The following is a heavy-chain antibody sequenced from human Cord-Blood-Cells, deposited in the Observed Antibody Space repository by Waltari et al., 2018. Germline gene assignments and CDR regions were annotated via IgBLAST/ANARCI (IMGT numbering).Heavy chain of an antibody. CDR2: IWYDGSNK. D-gene: IGHD6-13*01. CDR3: ARDRHSSSWFDY. CDR1: GFTFSSYG. Sequence: QVQLVESGGGVVQPGRSLRLSCAASGFTFSSYGMHWVRQAPGKRVEWGEVIWYDGSNKYYADSVKGRFTISRDNSKNTLYLQMNSLRAEDTAVYYCARDRHSSSWFDYWGQGTLVTVSS. V-gene: IGHV3-33*01. J-gene: IGHJ4*02.